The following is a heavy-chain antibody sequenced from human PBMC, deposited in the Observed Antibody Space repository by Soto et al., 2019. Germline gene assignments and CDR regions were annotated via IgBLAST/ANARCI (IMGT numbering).Heavy chain of an antibody. D-gene: IGHD3-10*01. CDR2: IYSGGST. CDR3: ARGNYGMDV. Sequence: GESLKISCAASGFTVSSNYMSWVRQAPGKGLEWVSVIYSGGSTYYADSVEGRFTISRDNSKNTLYLQMNSLRAEDTAVYYCARGNYGMDVWGQGTTVTVSS. CDR1: GFTVSSNY. J-gene: IGHJ6*02. V-gene: IGHV3-66*01.